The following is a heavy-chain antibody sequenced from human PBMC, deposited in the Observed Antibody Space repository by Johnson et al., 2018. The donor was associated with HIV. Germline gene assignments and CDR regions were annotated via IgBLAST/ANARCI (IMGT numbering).Heavy chain of an antibody. D-gene: IGHD3-22*01. CDR3: ARGRYDSSGPGGAFDI. V-gene: IGHV3-66*02. J-gene: IGHJ3*02. Sequence: VQLVESGGGLVQPGGSLRLSCAASGFTVSSNYMSWVRQAPGKGLEWVSVIYSGGSTYYADSVKGRFTISSDNSKNTLYLQMNSLRAEDTAVYYCARGRYDSSGPGGAFDIWGQGTMVTVSS. CDR1: GFTVSSNY. CDR2: IYSGGST.